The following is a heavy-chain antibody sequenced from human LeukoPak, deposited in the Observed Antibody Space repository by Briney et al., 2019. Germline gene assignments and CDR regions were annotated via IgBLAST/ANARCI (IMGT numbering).Heavy chain of an antibody. Sequence: PGGSLRLSCAASGFTFSSYAMSWVRQAPGKGLEWVSSISSSSSYIYYADSVKGRFTISRDNAKNSLYLQMNSLRAEDTAVYYCARPVGGFPDYWGQGTLVTVSS. CDR2: ISSSSSYI. J-gene: IGHJ4*02. D-gene: IGHD3-16*01. CDR3: ARPVGGFPDY. CDR1: GFTFSSYA. V-gene: IGHV3-21*01.